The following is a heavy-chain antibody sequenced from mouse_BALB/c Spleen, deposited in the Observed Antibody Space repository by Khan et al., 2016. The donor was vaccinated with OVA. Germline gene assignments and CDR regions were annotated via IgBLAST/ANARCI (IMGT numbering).Heavy chain of an antibody. CDR2: ISYSGRT. D-gene: IGHD1-1*01. J-gene: IGHJ2*01. V-gene: IGHV3-2*02. Sequence: EVQLQESGPGLVKPSQSLSLTCTVTGYSITSDYAWNWIRQFPGNKLEWMGYISYSGRTSYNPSLKSRISITRDTSKNPLFLQLNSVTTEDTATXYCARWVTITTVVAADFDYWGQGTTLTVSS. CDR1: GYSITSDYA. CDR3: ARWVTITTVVAADFDY.